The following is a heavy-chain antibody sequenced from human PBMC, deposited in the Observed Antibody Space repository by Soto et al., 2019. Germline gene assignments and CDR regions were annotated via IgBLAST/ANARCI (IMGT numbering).Heavy chain of an antibody. Sequence: ASVKVSCKASGYTFSSYAMHWVRQAPGQRLEWTGWINAGNGNTKYSQKFQGRVTITRDTSASITYMELSSLKSEDTAVYYCARSRGYCSGDSCYGDAFDIWGQGTMVTVSS. V-gene: IGHV1-3*01. CDR1: GYTFSSYA. D-gene: IGHD2-15*01. CDR3: ARSRGYCSGDSCYGDAFDI. J-gene: IGHJ3*02. CDR2: INAGNGNT.